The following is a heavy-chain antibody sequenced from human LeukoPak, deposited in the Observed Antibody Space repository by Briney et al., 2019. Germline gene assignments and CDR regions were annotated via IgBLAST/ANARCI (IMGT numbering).Heavy chain of an antibody. CDR1: GGSISSSSYY. D-gene: IGHD3-22*01. Sequence: PSETLSLTCTVSGGSISSSSYYWGWIRQPPGKGLEWIGSIYYIGSPYYNPSLKSRVTISVDTSKNQFSLKLSSVTAADTAVYYCARVYRHEAYYDSSGYYAFDYWGQGTLVTVSS. V-gene: IGHV4-39*01. CDR3: ARVYRHEAYYDSSGYYAFDY. CDR2: IYYIGSP. J-gene: IGHJ4*02.